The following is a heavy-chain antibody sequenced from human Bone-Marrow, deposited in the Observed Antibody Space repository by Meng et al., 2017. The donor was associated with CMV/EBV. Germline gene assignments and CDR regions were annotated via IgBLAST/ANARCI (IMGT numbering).Heavy chain of an antibody. J-gene: IGHJ4*02. CDR3: AWGGRWYRFDY. CDR1: GATFSCYA. CDR2: IIPIFGTA. V-gene: IGHV1-69*01. D-gene: IGHD3-16*01. Sequence: QVQLVPAGDEVKKPRSSVKVSCKASGATFSCYAISWVRQAPGQGLEWMGGIIPIFGTANYAQKFQGRVTITADESTSTAYMELSSLRSEDTAVYYCAWGGRWYRFDYWGQGTLVTVSS.